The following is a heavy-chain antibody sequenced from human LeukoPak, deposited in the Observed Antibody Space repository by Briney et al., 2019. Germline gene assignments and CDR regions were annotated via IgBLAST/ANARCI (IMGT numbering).Heavy chain of an antibody. V-gene: IGHV4-61*02. J-gene: IGHJ4*02. Sequence: SQTLSLTCTVSGGSISSGNYFWSWIRQPAGRGLEWIGRIYTSGSTNYNPSLKSRVTISVDTSKNQFSLKLSSVTAADTAVYYCARSPLEYDFWSGRHYYFDYWGQGTLVTVSS. D-gene: IGHD3-3*01. CDR3: ARSPLEYDFWSGRHYYFDY. CDR1: GGSISSGNYF. CDR2: IYTSGST.